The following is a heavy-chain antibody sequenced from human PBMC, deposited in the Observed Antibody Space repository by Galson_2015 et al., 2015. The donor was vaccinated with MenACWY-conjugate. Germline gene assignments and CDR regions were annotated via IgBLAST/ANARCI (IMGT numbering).Heavy chain of an antibody. V-gene: IGHV3-66*01. Sequence: SLRLSCAASGFTVSSNYMSWVRQAPGKGLEWVSVIYSGGSTYYADSVKGRFTISRDNSKNTLHLQMNSLRAEDTAVYYCARVVPKGYSSGWTYFDYWGQGTLVTVSS. CDR3: ARVVPKGYSSGWTYFDY. D-gene: IGHD6-19*01. J-gene: IGHJ4*02. CDR1: GFTVSSNY. CDR2: IYSGGST.